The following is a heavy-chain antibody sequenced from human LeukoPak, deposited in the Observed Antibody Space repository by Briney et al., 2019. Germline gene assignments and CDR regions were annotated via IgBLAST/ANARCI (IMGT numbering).Heavy chain of an antibody. J-gene: IGHJ4*02. CDR3: ARARNGTLKY. V-gene: IGHV3-7*01. CDR2: IKQDGSEK. Sequence: GSLRLSCAASGFTFSSYWMSWVRQAPGKGLEWVANIKQDGSEKYYVDSVKGRFTISRDNSKNTLYLQMDSLKAEDTAVYYCARARNGTLKYWGQGTLVTVSS. D-gene: IGHD1-26*01. CDR1: GFTFSSYW.